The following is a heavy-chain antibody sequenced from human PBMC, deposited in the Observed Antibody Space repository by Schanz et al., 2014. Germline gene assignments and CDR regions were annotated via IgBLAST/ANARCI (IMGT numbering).Heavy chain of an antibody. CDR2: IKHDGSVK. V-gene: IGHV3-7*05. Sequence: EVQLLESGGGLVQPGGSLRLSCAASGFTFSTDAMSWVRQAPGKGPEWVANIKHDGSVKDYVDSVEGRFTISRDNSKNSLYLQMNSLRAEDTAVYYCARIGGSVFDYWAQGTLVTVSS. CDR1: GFTFSTDA. CDR3: ARIGGSVFDY. D-gene: IGHD3-10*01. J-gene: IGHJ4*02.